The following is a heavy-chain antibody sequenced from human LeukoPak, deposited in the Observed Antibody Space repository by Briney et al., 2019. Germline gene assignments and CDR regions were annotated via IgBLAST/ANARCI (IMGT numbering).Heavy chain of an antibody. CDR2: IYSSGST. CDR1: GGSISSYY. Sequence: SETLSLTCTVSGGSISSYYWNWIRQPPGKGLEGIGYIYSSGSTNDNPSLKSLVTMSVDTSKSQFSLKLRSVTAADTAVYYCASIPPPGYPYGDRWFDPWGQGTLVTVSS. D-gene: IGHD5-18*01. J-gene: IGHJ5*02. CDR3: ASIPPPGYPYGDRWFDP. V-gene: IGHV4-59*08.